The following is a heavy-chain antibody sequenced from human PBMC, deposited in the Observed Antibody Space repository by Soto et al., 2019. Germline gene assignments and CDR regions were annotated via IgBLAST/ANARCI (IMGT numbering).Heavy chain of an antibody. J-gene: IGHJ4*02. D-gene: IGHD6-13*01. Sequence: EVQLVESGGGLVQPGGSLRLSCAASGFTFSSYSMNWVRQAPGKGLEWVSYISSSSSTIYYADSVKGRFTISRDNAKNSLYLQMNSVRDEDTAVYYCARVIAAGGGDFDYWGQGTLVTVSS. CDR3: ARVIAAGGGDFDY. CDR1: GFTFSSYS. CDR2: ISSSSSTI. V-gene: IGHV3-48*02.